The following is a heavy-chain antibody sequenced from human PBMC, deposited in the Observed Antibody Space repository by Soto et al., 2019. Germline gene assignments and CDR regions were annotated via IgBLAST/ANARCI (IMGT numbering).Heavy chain of an antibody. V-gene: IGHV1-69*19. D-gene: IGHD3-10*01. CDR2: ISPMFGAA. Sequence: QVQLVQSGAEMKKPGSSVKVSCQSSGGTFNTYAMNWVRHAPGQGPEWMGDISPMFGAANYAPKFQGRVTITADESTGTSYMQLSRLTSEDTALYFCAREVEVHTPAFVYWGQGTLVTVSS. CDR1: GGTFNTYA. CDR3: AREVEVHTPAFVY. J-gene: IGHJ4*02.